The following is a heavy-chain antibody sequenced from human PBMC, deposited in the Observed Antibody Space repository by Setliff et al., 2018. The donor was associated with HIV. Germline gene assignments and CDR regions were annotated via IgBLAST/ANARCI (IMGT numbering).Heavy chain of an antibody. J-gene: IGHJ6*03. CDR3: AREGWSDHYYYYMDV. V-gene: IGHV4-4*07. Sequence: SETLSLTCTVSGGSISSYYWSWIRQPAGKGLEWIGRIYTSGSTNYNPSLKSRVTMSVDTSKNQFSLKLSSVTAAATAVYYCAREGWSDHYYYYMDVWDKGTTVTVSS. CDR1: GGSISSYY. D-gene: IGHD2-15*01. CDR2: IYTSGST.